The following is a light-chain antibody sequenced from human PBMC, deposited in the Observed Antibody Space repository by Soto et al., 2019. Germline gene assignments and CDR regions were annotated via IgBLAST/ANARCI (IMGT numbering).Light chain of an antibody. CDR1: QSISTF. J-gene: IGKJ1*01. CDR2: DAS. Sequence: DIQMTPSPSTLSASALDTVTITFRASQSISTFLAWYQQKPGKAPRLLIFDASSLKTGVPSRFSGSGSGTEFSLTISSLQPDDLATYYCQQYDSYSWKFGQGTKVDIK. V-gene: IGKV1-5*01. CDR3: QQYDSYSWK.